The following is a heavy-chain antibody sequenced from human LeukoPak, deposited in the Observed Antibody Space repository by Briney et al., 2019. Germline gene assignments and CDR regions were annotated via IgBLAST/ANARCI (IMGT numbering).Heavy chain of an antibody. CDR1: GGSISGGGYY. Sequence: SETLSLTCTVSGGSISGGGYYWNWIRQHPGKGLEWIGYISYSGSTYYNSSLKSRVTISVDTSKNQFSLNLSSVTAADTAVYYCAALIAVSGTVDYWGQGTLVTVSS. V-gene: IGHV4-31*03. CDR3: AALIAVSGTVDY. D-gene: IGHD6-19*01. CDR2: ISYSGST. J-gene: IGHJ4*02.